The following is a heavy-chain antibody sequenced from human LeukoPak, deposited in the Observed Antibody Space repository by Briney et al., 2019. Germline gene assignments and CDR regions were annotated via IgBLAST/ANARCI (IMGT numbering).Heavy chain of an antibody. CDR1: GFTFTSYG. J-gene: IGHJ4*02. Sequence: GGSLRLSCVASGFTFTSYGMSWVRQAPGKGLEWVSTMSGSGSSTYNADSVKGRFTISRDNSKNTLYLQMNSLRAEDTAVYYCAKGQVSATLVRFDYWGQGTLVTVSS. CDR2: MSGSGSST. CDR3: AKGQVSATLVRFDY. D-gene: IGHD2-21*02. V-gene: IGHV3-23*01.